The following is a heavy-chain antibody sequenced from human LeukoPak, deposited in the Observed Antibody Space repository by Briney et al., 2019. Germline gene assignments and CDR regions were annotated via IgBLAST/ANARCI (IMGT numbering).Heavy chain of an antibody. V-gene: IGHV3-21*01. CDR1: GFTFSSYS. CDR3: ARGAITGTTRPFDY. J-gene: IGHJ4*02. CDR2: ISSSSSYI. Sequence: GGSLRLSCAASGFTFSSYSMNWVRQAPGKGLEWVSSISSSSSYIYYADSVKGRFTISRDNSKNTLYLQMNNLRAEDTAVYYCARGAITGTTRPFDYWGQGTLVTVSS. D-gene: IGHD1-20*01.